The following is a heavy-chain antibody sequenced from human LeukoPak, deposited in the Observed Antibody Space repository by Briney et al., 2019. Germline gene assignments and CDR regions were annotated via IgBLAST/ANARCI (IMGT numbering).Heavy chain of an antibody. J-gene: IGHJ4*02. CDR2: INPKSGGT. CDR3: ASPRIAAAALRHFDY. Sequence: ASVKVSCKASGYTFSDYYMHWVRQAPGQGLEWMGWINPKSGGTNYARKFQGRVTMTRDTSISTAYMELSRLTSDDTAVYYCASPRIAAAALRHFDYWGQGTLVTVSS. CDR1: GYTFSDYY. D-gene: IGHD6-13*01. V-gene: IGHV1-2*02.